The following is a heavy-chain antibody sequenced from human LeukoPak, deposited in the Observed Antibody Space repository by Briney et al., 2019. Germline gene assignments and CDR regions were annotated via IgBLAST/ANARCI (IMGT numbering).Heavy chain of an antibody. CDR1: GGSISSSSYY. J-gene: IGHJ4*02. CDR3: ARDSIGDFDY. Sequence: SETLSLTCTVSGGSISSSSYYWGWIRQPPGKGLEWIGSIYYSGSTYYNPSLKSRVTISVDRSKNQFSLKLSSVTAADTAVYYCARDSIGDFDYWGQGTLVTVSS. V-gene: IGHV4-39*07. CDR2: IYYSGST.